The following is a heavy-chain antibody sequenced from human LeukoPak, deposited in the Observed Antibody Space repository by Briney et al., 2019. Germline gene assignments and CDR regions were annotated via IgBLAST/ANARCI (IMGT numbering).Heavy chain of an antibody. Sequence: GGTLRLSCAPSGFTFSRHAMHWVRQAPGKGLEWVAVVSYDGSNKYYSDSVKGRFTISRDNSKSTLYLHMNSLRAEDTAVYYCAREPDSIVVVVATTTTPYYFDNWGQGTLVTVSS. CDR2: VSYDGSNK. V-gene: IGHV3-30*04. CDR1: GFTFSRHA. J-gene: IGHJ4*02. CDR3: AREPDSIVVVVATTTTPYYFDN. D-gene: IGHD2-21*01.